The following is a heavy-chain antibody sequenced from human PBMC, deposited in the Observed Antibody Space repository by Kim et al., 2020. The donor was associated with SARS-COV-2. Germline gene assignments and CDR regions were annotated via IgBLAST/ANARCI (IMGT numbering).Heavy chain of an antibody. V-gene: IGHV4-59*13. Sequence: SETLSLTCTVSGGSISSYYWSWIRQPPGKGLEWIGYIYYSGSTNYNPSLKSRVTISVDTSKNQCYLKLSSVTAADTGVYYCARDRGYRVGDYYYGMDVWGQGTTVTVSS. CDR2: IYYSGST. J-gene: IGHJ6*02. CDR1: GGSISSYY. CDR3: ARDRGYRVGDYYYGMDV. D-gene: IGHD5-18*01.